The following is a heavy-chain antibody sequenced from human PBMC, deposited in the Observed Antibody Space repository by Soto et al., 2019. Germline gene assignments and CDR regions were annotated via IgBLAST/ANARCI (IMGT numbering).Heavy chain of an antibody. V-gene: IGHV3-30-3*01. D-gene: IGHD2-2*01. Sequence: QEQLVESGGGVVQPGRSLRLSCSASGFTLSYFAMHWVRQTPGKGLEWVALISNDGSNEHYADSVRGRFTISRDNSKHMSYLQMSGLRTEATATYYCARAMPGMDVWGQGTTVTVSS. J-gene: IGHJ6*02. CDR3: ARAMPGMDV. CDR2: ISNDGSNE. CDR1: GFTLSYFA.